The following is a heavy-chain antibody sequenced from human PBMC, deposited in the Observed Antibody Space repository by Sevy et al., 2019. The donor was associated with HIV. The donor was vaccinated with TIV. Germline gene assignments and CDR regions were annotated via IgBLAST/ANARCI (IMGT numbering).Heavy chain of an antibody. J-gene: IGHJ4*02. V-gene: IGHV3-23*01. CDR1: GFTSSSYA. CDR3: ARDRATSATGTLFDY. CDR2: LSDSGVST. Sequence: GGSLRLSCAASGFTSSSYAMSWVRQPPGRGLEWVSTLSDSGVSTYYADSVKGSFTISRDNSKYILYLQMNSLRAEDTAVYYCARDRATSATGTLFDYWGQGTLVTVSS. D-gene: IGHD3-9*01.